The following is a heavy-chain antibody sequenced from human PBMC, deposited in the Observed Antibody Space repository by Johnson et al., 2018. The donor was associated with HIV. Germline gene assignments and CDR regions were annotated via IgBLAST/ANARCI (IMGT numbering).Heavy chain of an antibody. CDR3: AKDLSSGWYHAFDI. V-gene: IGHV3-30*18. J-gene: IGHJ3*02. CDR1: GFTFSSYG. D-gene: IGHD6-19*01. CDR2: ISYDGHIK. Sequence: QVQLVESGGGVVQPGRSLRLSCAASGFTFSSYGMHWVRQAPGKGLEWVAVISYDGHIKYYADSVKGRFPISRDNSKNTLYLQMNSLRAEDTAVYYCAKDLSSGWYHAFDIWGQGTMVTVSS.